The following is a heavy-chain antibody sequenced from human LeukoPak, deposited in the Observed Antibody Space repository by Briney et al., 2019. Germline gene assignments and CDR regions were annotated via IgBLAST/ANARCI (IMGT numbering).Heavy chain of an antibody. CDR2: INPSGGST. D-gene: IGHD3-3*01. CDR3: ARSLWRFLEWLPIHYGMDV. CDR1: GYTFTSYY. Sequence: ASVKVSCKASGYTFTSYYMHWVRQAPGQGLEWMGIINPSGGSTSYARKFQGRVTMTRDTSTSTVYMELSSLRSEDTAVYYCARSLWRFLEWLPIHYGMDVWGQGTTVTVSS. J-gene: IGHJ6*02. V-gene: IGHV1-46*01.